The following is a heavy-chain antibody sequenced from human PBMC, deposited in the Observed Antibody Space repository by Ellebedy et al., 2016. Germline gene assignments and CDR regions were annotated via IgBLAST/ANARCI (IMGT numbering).Heavy chain of an antibody. CDR2: ISDRGGSP. D-gene: IGHD2-15*01. V-gene: IGHV3-23*01. CDR1: GFTFSSYA. CDR3: AKEKDHAKPYDY. Sequence: GGSLRLXXAASGFTFSSYAMSWVRQAPGKGLEWVSAISDRGGSPYYADSVKGRFTISRDNSKNTLYLQMNSLRAEDTALYYCAKEKDHAKPYDYWGQGTLVTVSS. J-gene: IGHJ4*02.